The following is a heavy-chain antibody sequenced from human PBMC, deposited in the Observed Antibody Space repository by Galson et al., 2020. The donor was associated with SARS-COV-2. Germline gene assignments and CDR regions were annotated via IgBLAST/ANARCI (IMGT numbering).Heavy chain of an antibody. CDR3: ARRADSSSWFGFDY. Sequence: SETLSLTCAVYVGSFSDYYWXXXXXPPGKGLEWIGXXXXSGSTNYTPSLKSRVTISVDTSKNQFSLRLTSVTAADTAVYYCARRADSSSWFGFDYWGQGTLVTVSS. CDR1: VGSFSDYY. D-gene: IGHD6-13*01. CDR2: XXXSGST. V-gene: IGHV4-34*01. J-gene: IGHJ4*02.